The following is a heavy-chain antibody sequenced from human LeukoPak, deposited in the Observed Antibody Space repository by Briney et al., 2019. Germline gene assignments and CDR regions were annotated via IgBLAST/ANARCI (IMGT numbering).Heavy chain of an antibody. CDR3: VRWSTLRHKQY. D-gene: IGHD3-16*01. Sequence: SETLSLTRTVSGGSISSSTYYWRWIRRPPGKGLEWIGSIYYSGSTYYNPSLKSRVTLSVDTSKNQFSVNLSSETAADTAVYYCVRWSTLRHKQYWGQGTLVTVSS. V-gene: IGHV4-39*01. J-gene: IGHJ4*02. CDR2: IYYSGST. CDR1: GGSISSSTYY.